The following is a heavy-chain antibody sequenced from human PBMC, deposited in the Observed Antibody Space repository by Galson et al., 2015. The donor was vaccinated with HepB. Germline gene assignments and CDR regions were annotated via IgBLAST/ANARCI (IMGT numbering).Heavy chain of an antibody. CDR3: ARRGYTFGVYNYSDV. D-gene: IGHD3-3*01. J-gene: IGHJ2*01. CDR2: IFPGDSNT. CDR1: GYIFATYF. Sequence: QSGAEVKKPGESLKISCKGSGYIFATYFIGWVRQVPGKGLEWMGIIFPGDSNTTYSPSFQGQVTISADKSLSTAYLQWNSLKASDTAIYYCARRGYTFGVYNYSDVWGRGTLVSVSS. V-gene: IGHV5-51*03.